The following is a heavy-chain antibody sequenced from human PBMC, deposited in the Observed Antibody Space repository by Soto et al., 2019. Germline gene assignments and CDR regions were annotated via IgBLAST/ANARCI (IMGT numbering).Heavy chain of an antibody. CDR3: ARVGDCSSTSCYTNYYYYGMDV. CDR2: INPNSGGT. J-gene: IGHJ6*02. D-gene: IGHD2-2*02. CDR1: GYTFTGYY. Sequence: ASVKVSCKASGYTFTGYYMHWVRQAPGQGLEWMGWINPNSGGTNYAQKFQGRVTMTRDTSISTAHMELSRLRSDDTAVYYCARVGDCSSTSCYTNYYYYGMDVWGQGTTVTVSS. V-gene: IGHV1-2*02.